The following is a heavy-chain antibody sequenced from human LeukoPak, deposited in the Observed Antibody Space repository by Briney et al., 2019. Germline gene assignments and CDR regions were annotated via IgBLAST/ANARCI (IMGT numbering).Heavy chain of an antibody. V-gene: IGHV1-24*01. D-gene: IGHD6-25*01. CDR3: AKDPTMSRLYYFEY. CDR1: GYTLAELS. CDR2: FDPEDGET. J-gene: IGHJ4*02. Sequence: ASVKVSCKVSGYTLAELSMHWVRQAPGKGLEWMGGFDPEDGETIYAQKFQGRVTMTEDTSTDTAYMELSSLRSEDTAVYYCAKDPTMSRLYYFEYWGQGSLVTVSS.